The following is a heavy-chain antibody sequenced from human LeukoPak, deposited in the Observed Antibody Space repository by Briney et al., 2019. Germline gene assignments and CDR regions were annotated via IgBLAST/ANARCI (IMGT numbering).Heavy chain of an antibody. J-gene: IGHJ4*02. CDR2: ISYDGSNE. V-gene: IGHV3-30*04. CDR1: GFTFSSYA. Sequence: GGSLRLSCAASGFTFSSYAMHWVRQAPGKGLEWVAVISYDGSNEYYADSVKGRFTISRDNSKNTLYLQMNSLRADDTALYYCAKNEVWWLPDSWGQGTLVTVSS. CDR3: AKNEVWWLPDS. D-gene: IGHD5-12*01.